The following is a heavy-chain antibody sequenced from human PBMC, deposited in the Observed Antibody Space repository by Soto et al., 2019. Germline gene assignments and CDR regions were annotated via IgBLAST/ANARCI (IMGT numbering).Heavy chain of an antibody. CDR2: CSVSGSRI. Sequence: PGGSLRLSCEAPGFILSDNEVNGVRHTAGKGLEWISRCSVSGSRILYAESVKGRFSMSRDNPKNLVFLQMERLRAEDSGIYYCARDFPRRRAFDIWGQGTAVTVSS. CDR1: GFILSDNE. J-gene: IGHJ3*02. V-gene: IGHV3-48*03. CDR3: ARDFPRRRAFDI.